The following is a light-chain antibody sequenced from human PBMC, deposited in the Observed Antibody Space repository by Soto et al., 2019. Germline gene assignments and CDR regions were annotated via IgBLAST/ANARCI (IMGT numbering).Light chain of an antibody. J-gene: IGKJ5*01. Sequence: DIVLTQSPATLSLSPGERATLSCWASQSVSTSLAWYQQKPGQAPRLLIYDASSRATGIPARFSGSGSGTDFTLTISSLEPEDFAVYYCQQRSNWPVTFGQGTRREIK. V-gene: IGKV3-11*01. CDR2: DAS. CDR1: QSVSTS. CDR3: QQRSNWPVT.